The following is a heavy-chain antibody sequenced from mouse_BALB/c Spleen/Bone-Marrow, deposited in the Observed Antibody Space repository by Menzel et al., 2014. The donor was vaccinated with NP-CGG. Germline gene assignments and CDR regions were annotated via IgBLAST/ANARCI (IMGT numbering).Heavy chain of an antibody. CDR3: ARSGDYGGFDY. CDR2: INPSTGYT. CDR1: GYTFTSYW. J-gene: IGHJ2*01. Sequence: QVQLKDSGAELAKPGASVKMSCKVSGYTFTSYWMHWVKQRPGQGLEWIGYINPSTGYTEYNQKFKDKATLTADKSSSTAYMQLSSLTSEDSAVYYCARSGDYGGFDYWGQGTTLTVSS. D-gene: IGHD2-4*01. V-gene: IGHV1-7*01.